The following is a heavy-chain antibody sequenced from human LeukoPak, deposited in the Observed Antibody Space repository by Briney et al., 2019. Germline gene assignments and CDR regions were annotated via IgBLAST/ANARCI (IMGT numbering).Heavy chain of an antibody. CDR3: AREHENGYSFEY. V-gene: IGHV3-30*04. CDR1: GFTFSSYA. D-gene: IGHD5-24*01. Sequence: QAGGSLRLSCAASGFTFSSYATDWVRQAPGKGLEWVAVISYDGSNKYYADSVKGRFTISRDNSKNTLYLQMNSLTAEDTAVYYCAREHENGYSFEYWGQGTLVTVSS. J-gene: IGHJ4*02. CDR2: ISYDGSNK.